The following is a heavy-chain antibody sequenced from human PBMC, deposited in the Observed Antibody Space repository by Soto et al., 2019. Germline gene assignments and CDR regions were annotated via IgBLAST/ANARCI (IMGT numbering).Heavy chain of an antibody. J-gene: IGHJ4*02. V-gene: IGHV3-23*01. CDR2: MSGSGAYI. Sequence: EMQLLESGGGLVQPGGSLRLSCAAAGFTFSSYAMSWVRQAPGKGLEWVSAMSGSGAYIHYADSVKGRFTISRDNSKNTLYLQINRRRAEDTAVYYCANQGGSSGWWYFDYWGRGTLVTVSS. CDR3: ANQGGSSGWWYFDY. D-gene: IGHD6-19*01. CDR1: GFTFSSYA.